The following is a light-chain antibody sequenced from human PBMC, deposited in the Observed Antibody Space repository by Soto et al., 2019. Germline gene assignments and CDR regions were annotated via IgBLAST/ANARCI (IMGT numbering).Light chain of an antibody. V-gene: IGLV2-14*01. CDR3: FSYTSSGTYV. J-gene: IGLJ1*01. CDR2: EVS. CDR1: SSDVGNYKY. Sequence: QSVLTQPASVSGSPGQSITISCTGTSSDVGNYKYVSWYQQHPGKAPKLMIYEVSNRPSGVSNRFPGSKSGNTASLTISGLQAEDETDYYCFSYTSSGTYVFGTGTKVTAL.